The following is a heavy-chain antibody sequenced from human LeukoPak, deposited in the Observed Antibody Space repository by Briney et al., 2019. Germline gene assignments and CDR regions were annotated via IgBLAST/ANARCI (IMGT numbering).Heavy chain of an antibody. J-gene: IGHJ3*02. V-gene: IGHV3-30*03. Sequence: PGGSQRLSCAASGFTFSSYGMHWVRQAPGKGLEWVAVISYDGSNKYYADSVKGRFTISRDNSKNTLYLQMNSLRAEDTAVYYCAREVATSDAFDIWGQGTMVTVSS. CDR1: GFTFSSYG. CDR2: ISYDGSNK. CDR3: AREVATSDAFDI. D-gene: IGHD5-12*01.